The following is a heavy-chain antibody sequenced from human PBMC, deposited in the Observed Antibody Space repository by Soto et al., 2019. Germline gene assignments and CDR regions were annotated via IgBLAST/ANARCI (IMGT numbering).Heavy chain of an antibody. D-gene: IGHD6-6*01. CDR3: SRVEYVTSSPIG. CDR1: GFTFSGSA. V-gene: IGHV3-73*02. CDR2: IRTKSNGYAT. J-gene: IGHJ4*02. Sequence: EVQLVESGGGLVQPGGSLKLSCAASGFTFSGSAIHWVRQASGKGLEWVARIRTKSNGYATTYAASVKGRFTISRDDSKNMAYLQINGLKTEDTAMYYCSRVEYVTSSPIGWGQGTLVTVSS.